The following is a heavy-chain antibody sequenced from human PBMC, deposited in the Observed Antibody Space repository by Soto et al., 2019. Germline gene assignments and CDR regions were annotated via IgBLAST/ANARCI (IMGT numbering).Heavy chain of an antibody. V-gene: IGHV1-18*01. D-gene: IGHD6-19*01. CDR1: GYTFTSYG. Sequence: GAEVKKPGASVKVSCKASGYTFTSYGISWVRQAPGQGLEWMGWISAYNGNTNYAQKLQGRVTMTTDTSTSTAYMELRSQSSDGTAVYYCARVVGGWLNNWFAPGGREPLVTVSA. J-gene: IGHJ5*02. CDR2: ISAYNGNT. CDR3: ARVVGGWLNNWFAP.